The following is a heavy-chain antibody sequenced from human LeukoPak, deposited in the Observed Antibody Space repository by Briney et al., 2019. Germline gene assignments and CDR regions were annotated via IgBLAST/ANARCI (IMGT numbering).Heavy chain of an antibody. CDR2: ISYDEMYQ. V-gene: IGHV3-30*18. Sequence: LSLTCSVSGGSISSYYWSWVRQAPGKGLEWVAGISYDEMYQYYADSVKGRFTISRDNSKNTLFLQMNSLRAEDTAIYYCAKDRDYYGSGSDYWGQGTLVTVSS. CDR1: GGSISSYY. J-gene: IGHJ4*02. D-gene: IGHD3-10*01. CDR3: AKDRDYYGSGSDY.